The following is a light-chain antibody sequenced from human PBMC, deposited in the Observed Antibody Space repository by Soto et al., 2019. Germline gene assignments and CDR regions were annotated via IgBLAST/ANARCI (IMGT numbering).Light chain of an antibody. J-gene: IGLJ3*02. CDR3: SSYTGNSTLV. Sequence: SSRTQPACVSLSPAQSIPISGTGTSSDVGAYKYVSWYHVHPGKAPKLIIYEVRSRPSVVSDRFSGSKSGNTASLTISGLQAEDEANYYGSSYTGNSTLVFGGGTKVTVL. V-gene: IGLV2-14*01. CDR2: EVR. CDR1: SSDVGAYKY.